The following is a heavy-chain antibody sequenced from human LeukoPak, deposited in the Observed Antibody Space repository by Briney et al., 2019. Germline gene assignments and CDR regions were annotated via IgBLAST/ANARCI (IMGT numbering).Heavy chain of an antibody. Sequence: SETLSLTCSVSGASISSSYWSWIRQSPEKGLEWIGYIHYSGHTDATPSLKSRVTMSVDMSKNHFSLKLTSVTAADTAVYYCARGSAMVRGRDAFDIWGQGTMVTVSS. CDR2: IHYSGHT. CDR3: ARGSAMVRGRDAFDI. J-gene: IGHJ3*02. CDR1: GASISSSY. V-gene: IGHV4-59*12. D-gene: IGHD3-10*01.